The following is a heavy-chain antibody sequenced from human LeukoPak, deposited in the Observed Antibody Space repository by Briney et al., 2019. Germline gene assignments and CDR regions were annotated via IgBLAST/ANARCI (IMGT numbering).Heavy chain of an antibody. CDR3: ARAGYYDFWSGYYRPSPKYYYYYYMDV. CDR1: GYSITSAYY. Sequence: SETLSLTCTVSGYSITSAYYWGWIRQPPGKGLEWIGSFFLKGSTYYNPSLKSRVTISVDTSKNQFSLKLSSVTAADTAVYYCARAGYYDFWSGYYRPSPKYYYYYYMDVWGKGTTVTISS. V-gene: IGHV4-38-2*02. J-gene: IGHJ6*03. D-gene: IGHD3-3*01. CDR2: FFLKGST.